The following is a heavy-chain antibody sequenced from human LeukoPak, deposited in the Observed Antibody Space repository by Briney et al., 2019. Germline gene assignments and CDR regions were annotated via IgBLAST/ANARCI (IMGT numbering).Heavy chain of an antibody. CDR3: AKPTVRGVIITRAFDY. V-gene: IGHV3-23*01. CDR1: GFTFSSYA. CDR2: ISGSGGST. J-gene: IGHJ4*02. D-gene: IGHD3-10*01. Sequence: PGGSLRLSCAASGFTFSSYAMSWVRQAPGKGLEWVSAISGSGGSTYYADSVKGRSTISRDNSKNTLYLQMNSLRAEDTAVYYCAKPTVRGVIITRAFDYWGQGTLVTVSS.